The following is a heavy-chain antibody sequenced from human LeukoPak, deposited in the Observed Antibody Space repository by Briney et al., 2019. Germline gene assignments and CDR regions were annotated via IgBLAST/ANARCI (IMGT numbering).Heavy chain of an antibody. D-gene: IGHD1-26*01. V-gene: IGHV3-30*18. J-gene: IGHJ4*02. Sequence: GGSPRLSCAASGFTFSSYGMHWVRQAPGKGLEWVAVISYDGSNKYYADSVKGRFTISRDNSKNTLYLQMNSLRAEDTAVYYCAKDSPSGMLDYWGQGALVTVSS. CDR2: ISYDGSNK. CDR3: AKDSPSGMLDY. CDR1: GFTFSSYG.